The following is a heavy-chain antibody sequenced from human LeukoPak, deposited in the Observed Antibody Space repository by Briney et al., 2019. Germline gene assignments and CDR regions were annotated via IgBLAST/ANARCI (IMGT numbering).Heavy chain of an antibody. D-gene: IGHD1-14*01. CDR2: INQGGSDK. CDR3: TRGHSRAEDD. Sequence: GGSLRLSCAASGFTFSGHWMSWVRQAPGKGLEWVANINQGGSDKYYVDSVKGRFTISRDNANNLLYLQMNSLRGEDTAVYYCTRGHSRAEDDWGQGTLVTVSS. CDR1: GFTFSGHW. V-gene: IGHV3-7*01. J-gene: IGHJ4*02.